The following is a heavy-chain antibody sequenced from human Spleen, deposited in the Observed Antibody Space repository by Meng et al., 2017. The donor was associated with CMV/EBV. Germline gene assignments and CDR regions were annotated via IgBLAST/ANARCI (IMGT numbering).Heavy chain of an antibody. J-gene: IGHJ6*02. D-gene: IGHD3-3*01. CDR2: FGPADGET. CDR3: ATDPHRSVGLLVDHGLDV. Sequence: TGLSIHWVRQAPGKGLEWMGGFGPADGETIYAQKFQGRVTMTGDTSTDTAYMELSSLRSEDTAVFYCATDPHRSVGLLVDHGLDVWGQGTTVTVSS. V-gene: IGHV1-24*01. CDR1: TGLS.